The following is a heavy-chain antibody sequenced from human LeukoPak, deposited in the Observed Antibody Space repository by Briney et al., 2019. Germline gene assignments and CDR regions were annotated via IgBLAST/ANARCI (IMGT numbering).Heavy chain of an antibody. J-gene: IGHJ4*02. CDR2: IIPIFGTA. V-gene: IGHV1-69*05. CDR3: AASSGWEKDYFDY. D-gene: IGHD6-19*01. Sequence: GASVKVSCKASGGTFSNYAINWVRQAPGQGLEWMGGIIPIFGTANYAQKFQGRVTITTDESTSTAYMELNSLRSEDTAVYYCAASSGWEKDYFDYWGQGTLVTVSS. CDR1: GGTFSNYA.